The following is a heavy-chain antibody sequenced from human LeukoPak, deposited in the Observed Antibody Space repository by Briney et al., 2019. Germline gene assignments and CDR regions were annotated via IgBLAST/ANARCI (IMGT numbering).Heavy chain of an antibody. CDR1: GFTFSSYW. CDR2: ISYDGSNK. V-gene: IGHV3-30*18. Sequence: GGSLRLSCAASGFTFSSYWMSWVRQAPGKGLEWVAVISYDGSNKYYADSVKGRFTISRDNSKNTLYLQMNSLRAEDTAVYYCAKDGRSSGYFRNDAFDIWGQGTMVTVSS. D-gene: IGHD3-22*01. J-gene: IGHJ3*02. CDR3: AKDGRSSGYFRNDAFDI.